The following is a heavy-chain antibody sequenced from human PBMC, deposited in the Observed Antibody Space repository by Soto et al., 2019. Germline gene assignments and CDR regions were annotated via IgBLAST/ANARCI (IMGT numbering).Heavy chain of an antibody. CDR3: ARSRPGGLRLGELSLPLDY. Sequence: GASVKVSCKASGGTFSSYAISWVRQAPGQGPEWMGGIIPIFGTANYAQKFQGRVTITADESTSTAYMELSSLRSEDTAVYYCARSRPGGLRLGELSLPLDYWGQGTLVTVSS. J-gene: IGHJ4*02. CDR2: IIPIFGTA. D-gene: IGHD3-16*02. CDR1: GGTFSSYA. V-gene: IGHV1-69*13.